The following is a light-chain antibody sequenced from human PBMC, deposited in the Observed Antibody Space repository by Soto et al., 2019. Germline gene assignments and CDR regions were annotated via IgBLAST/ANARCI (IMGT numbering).Light chain of an antibody. J-gene: IGKJ1*01. V-gene: IGKV3-20*01. CDR3: QQYGDWPPWA. Sequence: EIVLTQSPGTLSLSPGERATLSCRASQSVSSSYLAWYQHKPGQAPRLLISGTSSRATGIPDRFSGSGAGTDFTLTISRLEPEDFAVYYCQQYGDWPPWAFGHGTKVDIK. CDR1: QSVSSSY. CDR2: GTS.